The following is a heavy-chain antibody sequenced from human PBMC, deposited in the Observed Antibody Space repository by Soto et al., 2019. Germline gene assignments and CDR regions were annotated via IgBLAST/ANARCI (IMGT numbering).Heavy chain of an antibody. J-gene: IGHJ3*02. CDR3: ARDGYSAGFDI. Sequence: EVHLVESGGGLVQPGGSLRLSCAASGFTFRSYYMSWVRQFPGKGLEWVANIKQDGSQKYYVDSVRGRFTISRDNAENSLYLQMNSLRDEDTAVYYCARDGYSAGFDIWGQGTMVTVSS. CDR2: IKQDGSQK. V-gene: IGHV3-7*01. CDR1: GFTFRSYY. D-gene: IGHD5-18*01.